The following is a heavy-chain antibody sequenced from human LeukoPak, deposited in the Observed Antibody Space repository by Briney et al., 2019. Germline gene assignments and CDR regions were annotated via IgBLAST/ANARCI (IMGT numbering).Heavy chain of an antibody. CDR1: GFTFSSYG. CDR2: IWYDGSNK. Sequence: GGSLRLSCAASGFTFSSYGMHWVRQAPGKGLEWVAVIWYDGSNKYYADSVKGRFTISRDNSKNTLYLQMNSLRAEDTAVYYRARENDGSGSYVLDYWGQGTLVTVSS. V-gene: IGHV3-33*01. D-gene: IGHD3-10*01. J-gene: IGHJ4*02. CDR3: ARENDGSGSYVLDY.